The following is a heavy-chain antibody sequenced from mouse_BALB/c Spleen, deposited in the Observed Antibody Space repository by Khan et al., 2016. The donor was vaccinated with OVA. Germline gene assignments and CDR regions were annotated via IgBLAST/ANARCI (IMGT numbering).Heavy chain of an antibody. CDR3: ARLAYYYDGEGFGF. Sequence: EVELVESGGDLVKPEGSLKLSCAASGFTFSTYGMSWVRQTPDKRLEWVATISSGGSYTYYPDSVQGRFTISRDNAKNTLYLQMSSLKSEDTASFYCARLAYYYDGEGFGFWGQGTLGTGSA. CDR1: GFTFSTYG. CDR2: ISSGGSYT. V-gene: IGHV5-6*01. D-gene: IGHD1-1*02. J-gene: IGHJ3*01.